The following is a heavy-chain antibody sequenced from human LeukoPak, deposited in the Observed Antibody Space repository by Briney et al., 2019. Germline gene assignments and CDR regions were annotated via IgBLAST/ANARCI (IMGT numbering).Heavy chain of an antibody. CDR3: ARQRGSYGGYDHDAFNI. J-gene: IGHJ3*02. V-gene: IGHV4-59*08. CDR2: IYYSGST. Sequence: SETLSLTCAVSGGSISTYYWSWIRQPPGKGLEWIGYIYYSGSTNYKPSLKSRVSISVDTAKNQFSLKLSSVTAADTAVYYCARQRGSYGGYDHDAFNIWGQGTMVTVSS. CDR1: GGSISTYY. D-gene: IGHD5-12*01.